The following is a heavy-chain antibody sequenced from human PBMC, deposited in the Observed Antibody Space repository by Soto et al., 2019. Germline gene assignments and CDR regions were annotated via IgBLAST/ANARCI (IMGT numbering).Heavy chain of an antibody. CDR1: GFTFSSYA. J-gene: IGHJ4*02. Sequence: AGGSLRLSCAASGFTFSSYAMSWVRQAPGKGLEWVSAISGSGGSTYYADSVKGRFTISRDNSKNTLYLQMNSLRAEDTAVYYCAKDQDSITMVRGVIPYFDYWGQGTLVTVSS. CDR3: AKDQDSITMVRGVIPYFDY. CDR2: ISGSGGST. V-gene: IGHV3-23*01. D-gene: IGHD3-10*01.